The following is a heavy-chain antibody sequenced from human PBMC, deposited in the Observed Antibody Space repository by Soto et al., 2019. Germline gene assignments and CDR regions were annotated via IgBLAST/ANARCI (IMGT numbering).Heavy chain of an antibody. D-gene: IGHD3-10*01. CDR2: IYHSGST. V-gene: IGHV4-38-2*01. Sequence: NPSETLSLTCAVSGYSISSGYYWGWIRQPPGKGLEWIGSIYHSGSTYYNPSLKSRVTISVDTSKNQFSLKLSSVTAADTAVYYCARSHMVRGVIILPANWFDPWGQGTLVTVSS. CDR1: GYSISSGYY. J-gene: IGHJ5*02. CDR3: ARSHMVRGVIILPANWFDP.